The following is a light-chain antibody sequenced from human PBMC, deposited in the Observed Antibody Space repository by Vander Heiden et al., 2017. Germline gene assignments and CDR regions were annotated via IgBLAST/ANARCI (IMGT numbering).Light chain of an antibody. CDR2: EVS. Sequence: QSALTQPASVSGSPGQSITISCTGTSRDGGGYNYVSWYQQHPGKAPKLMIYEVSNRPSGVSNRFSGSKSGNTASLTISGLQAEDEADYYCSSYTSSSTDVVFGGGTKLTVL. CDR1: SRDGGGYNY. CDR3: SSYTSSSTDVV. V-gene: IGLV2-14*01. J-gene: IGLJ2*01.